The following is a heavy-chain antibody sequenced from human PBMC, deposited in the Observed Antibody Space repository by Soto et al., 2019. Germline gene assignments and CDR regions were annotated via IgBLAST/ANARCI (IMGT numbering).Heavy chain of an antibody. CDR1: GGSFSGYY. CDR2: INHSGST. V-gene: IGHV4-34*01. D-gene: IGHD3-3*01. CDR3: AIEQANYDFWSGYYFDY. Sequence: SETPSLTCAVYGGSFSGYYWSRIRQPPRKGLEWIGEINHSGSTNYNPSLKSRVTISVDTSKNQFSLKLSSVTAADTAVYYCAIEQANYDFWSGYYFDYWGQGTLVTVSS. J-gene: IGHJ4*02.